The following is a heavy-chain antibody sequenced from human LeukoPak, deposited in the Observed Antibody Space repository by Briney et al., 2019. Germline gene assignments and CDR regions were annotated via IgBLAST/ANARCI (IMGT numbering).Heavy chain of an antibody. CDR1: GFTFSSYS. CDR3: AKDQIGWAPGYVSGPLDQ. V-gene: IGHV3-21*01. J-gene: IGHJ4*02. D-gene: IGHD6-19*01. CDR2: ISSSSSKE. Sequence: GGSLRLSCAASGFTFSSYSMNWVRQAPGKGLEWVSSISSSSSKENYADSVKGRFTISRDNSKNTLYLQMNSLRAEDTAVYYCAKDQIGWAPGYVSGPLDQWGQGTLVTVSS.